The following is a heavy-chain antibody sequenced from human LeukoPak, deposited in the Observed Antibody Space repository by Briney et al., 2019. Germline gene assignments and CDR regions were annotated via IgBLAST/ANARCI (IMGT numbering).Heavy chain of an antibody. Sequence: GGSLRLSCAASGVNFSGYSMNWVRQAPGKGLEWVSTISTTSDYIHYADSLKGRVAISRDNAKNSLYLQMNSLRAEDTAVYYCARGGIYSQGFDYWGQGSLVTVSS. CDR1: GVNFSGYS. J-gene: IGHJ4*02. D-gene: IGHD6-13*01. CDR3: ARGGIYSQGFDY. V-gene: IGHV3-21*01. CDR2: ISTTSDYI.